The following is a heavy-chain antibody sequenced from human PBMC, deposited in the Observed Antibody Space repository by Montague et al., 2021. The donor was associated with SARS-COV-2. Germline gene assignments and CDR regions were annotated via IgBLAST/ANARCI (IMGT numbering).Heavy chain of an antibody. Sequence: TLSLTCTVSGASISTGIYYWSWIRQPAGKGLEWVGRIRTTGHTDYXXXHESRVFMSVDTSTNQFSLSLTSVTAADTAVYFCARFGSGTLEFDLWGQGTLDTVSS. CDR1: GASISTGIYY. J-gene: IGHJ4*02. V-gene: IGHV4-61*02. D-gene: IGHD1-26*01. CDR3: ARFGSGTLEFDL. CDR2: IRTTGHT.